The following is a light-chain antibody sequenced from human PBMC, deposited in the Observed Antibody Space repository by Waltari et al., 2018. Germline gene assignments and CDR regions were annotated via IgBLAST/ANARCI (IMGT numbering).Light chain of an antibody. CDR1: QSVSYN. V-gene: IGKV3-15*01. CDR2: AAS. Sequence: SFRASQSVSYNLAGYQQKPGQAPRLLIYAASTRATGIPARFSGSGSGSAFSLIISSLQSEDFAVYYCQQYNDRPRTFGQGTKVEIK. J-gene: IGKJ1*01. CDR3: QQYNDRPRT.